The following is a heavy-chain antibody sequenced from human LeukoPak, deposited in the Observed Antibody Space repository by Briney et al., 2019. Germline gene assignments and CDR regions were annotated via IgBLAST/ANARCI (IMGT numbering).Heavy chain of an antibody. CDR2: INHSGST. D-gene: IGHD2-2*01. J-gene: IGHJ6*02. CDR3: ARAAIYYYYGMDV. CDR1: GGSFSGYY. Sequence: SETLSLTCAVYGGSFSGYYWSWIRQPPGKGLEWIGEINHSGSTNYNPSLKSRVTISVDTSKNQFSLKLSSVTAADTAVYYCARAAIYYYYGMDVWGQETTVTVSS. V-gene: IGHV4-34*01.